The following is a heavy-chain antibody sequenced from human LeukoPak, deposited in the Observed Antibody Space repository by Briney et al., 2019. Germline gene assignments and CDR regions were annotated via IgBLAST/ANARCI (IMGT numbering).Heavy chain of an antibody. J-gene: IGHJ4*02. Sequence: PSETLSLTCTVSGGSISSSSYYWGWIRQPPGKGLEWIGSIYYSGSTYYNPSLKSRVTISVDTSKNQFSLKLSSVTAADTAVYYCARTAPYDYIWGSYRSYYFDYWGQGTLVTVSS. D-gene: IGHD3-16*02. CDR3: ARTAPYDYIWGSYRSYYFDY. CDR1: GGSISSSSYY. CDR2: IYYSGST. V-gene: IGHV4-39*01.